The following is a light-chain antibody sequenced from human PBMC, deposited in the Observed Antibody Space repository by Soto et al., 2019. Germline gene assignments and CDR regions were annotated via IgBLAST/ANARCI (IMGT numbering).Light chain of an antibody. V-gene: IGLV2-14*01. CDR2: EVS. CDR3: SSLTTRFTYV. CDR1: SSDVGAYNY. J-gene: IGLJ1*01. Sequence: QSALTQPASVSGSPGQSVAISCSGTSSDVGAYNYVSWYQQHPGKAPKLLLSEVSNRPSGVSDRFFDSKSGNTASLTISGLQAEDEADYYCSSLTTRFTYVFGTGTKVTVL.